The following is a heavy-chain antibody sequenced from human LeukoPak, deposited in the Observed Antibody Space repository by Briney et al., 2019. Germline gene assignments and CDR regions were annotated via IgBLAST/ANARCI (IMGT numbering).Heavy chain of an antibody. CDR1: GLTIRSYE. V-gene: IGHV3-48*03. D-gene: IGHD3-22*01. CDR3: AKDSLYYYDSKDWFDP. Sequence: PGGSLRLSCAASGLTIRSYEMNWVRQAPGKGLEWVSYISSGGSTVYYADSVKGRFTISRDNAKNSLYLQMNSLRVEDTAVYYCAKDSLYYYDSKDWFDPWGQGTLVTVSS. CDR2: ISSGGSTV. J-gene: IGHJ5*02.